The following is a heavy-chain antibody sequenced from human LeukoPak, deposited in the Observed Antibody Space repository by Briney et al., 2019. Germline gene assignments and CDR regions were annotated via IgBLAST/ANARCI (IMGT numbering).Heavy chain of an antibody. Sequence: GESLKISCKGSGYSFTSCWIGWVRQMPGKGLEWMGIIYPGDSDTRYSPSFQGQVTISADKSISTAYLQWSSLRASDTAMYYCARRRRPDYYDSSGYLDYWGQGTLVTVSS. CDR2: IYPGDSDT. CDR1: GYSFTSCW. J-gene: IGHJ4*02. D-gene: IGHD3-22*01. CDR3: ARRRRPDYYDSSGYLDY. V-gene: IGHV5-51*01.